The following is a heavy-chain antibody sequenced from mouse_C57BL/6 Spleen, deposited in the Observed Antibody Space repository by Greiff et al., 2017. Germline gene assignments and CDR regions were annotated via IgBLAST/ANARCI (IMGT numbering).Heavy chain of an antibody. V-gene: IGHV3-6*01. D-gene: IGHD2-3*01. CDR1: GYSITSGYY. Sequence: ESGPGLVKPSQSLSLTCSVTGYSITSGYYWNWIRQFPGKKLEWMGYISYDGSNNYNPSLKNRISITRYTSKNQFFLKLNSVTTEDTATYYCARGGYYEGFAYWGQGPLVTVSA. CDR3: ARGGYYEGFAY. J-gene: IGHJ3*01. CDR2: ISYDGSN.